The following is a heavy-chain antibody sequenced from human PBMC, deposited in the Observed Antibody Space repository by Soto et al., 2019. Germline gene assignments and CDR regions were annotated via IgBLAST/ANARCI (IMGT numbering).Heavy chain of an antibody. J-gene: IGHJ4*02. CDR1: RYTFISYD. CDR3: ARSPSWETTVTPYYFDY. D-gene: IGHD4-4*01. V-gene: IGHV1-8*01. CDR2: MNPKSANT. Sequence: QVQLVQSGGEVKKPGASVKVSCKASRYTFISYDINWVRQATGQGLEWMGWMNPKSANTGYAQNFQGRVTMTRNTSISTAYMELSSLRSEDTAVYYCARSPSWETTVTPYYFDYWGQGTLVTVSS.